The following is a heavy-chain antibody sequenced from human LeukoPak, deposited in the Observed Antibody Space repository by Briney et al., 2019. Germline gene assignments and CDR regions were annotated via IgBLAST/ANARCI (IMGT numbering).Heavy chain of an antibody. D-gene: IGHD3-16*01. J-gene: IGHJ3*02. CDR1: GYTFTGYY. CDR2: INPNSGGT. V-gene: IGHV1-2*02. Sequence: ASVKVSCKASGYTFTGYYMHWVRQAPGQGLEWMGWINPNSGGTNYAQKFQGRVTMTRDTSISTAYMELSRLRSDDTAVYYCASRLGGLDIFNAFDIWGQGTMVTVSS. CDR3: ASRLGGLDIFNAFDI.